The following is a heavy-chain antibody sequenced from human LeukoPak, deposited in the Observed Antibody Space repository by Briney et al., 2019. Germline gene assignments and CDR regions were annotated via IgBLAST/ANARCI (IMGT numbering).Heavy chain of an antibody. CDR2: ISSSSSYI. Sequence: GGSLRLSCAASGFTFDDYAMHWVRQAPGKGLEWVSSISSSSSYIYYADSVKGRFTISRDNAKNSLYLQMNSLRAEDTAVYYCARDSLHGGPPNYWGQGTLVTVSS. CDR1: GFTFDDYA. CDR3: ARDSLHGGPPNY. J-gene: IGHJ4*02. D-gene: IGHD3-16*01. V-gene: IGHV3-21*01.